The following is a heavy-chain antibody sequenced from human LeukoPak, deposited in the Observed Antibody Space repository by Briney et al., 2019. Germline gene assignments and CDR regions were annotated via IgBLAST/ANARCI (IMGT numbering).Heavy chain of an antibody. V-gene: IGHV3-30*18. CDR3: AKGPGYCSSTSCPRLANWFDP. CDR1: GFTFSSYG. CDR2: ISYDESNK. J-gene: IGHJ5*02. Sequence: QPGGSLRLSCAASGFTFSSYGMHWVRQAPGKGLEWVAVISYDESNKYYADSVKGRFTISRDNSKNTLYLQMNSLRAEDTAVYYCAKGPGYCSSTSCPRLANWFDPWGQGTLVTVSS. D-gene: IGHD2-2*01.